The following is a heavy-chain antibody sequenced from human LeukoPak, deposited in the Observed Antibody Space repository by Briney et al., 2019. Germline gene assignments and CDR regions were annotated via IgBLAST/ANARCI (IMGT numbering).Heavy chain of an antibody. Sequence: GGSLRLSCAASGFTFSSYAMSWVRQAPGKGLEWVSAISGSGGSTYYADSVKGRFTISRDNSKNTLYLQMNSLRAEDTAVYYCARGFYDSSGYYLYYWGQGTLVTVSS. CDR2: ISGSGGST. CDR1: GFTFSSYA. CDR3: ARGFYDSSGYYLYY. D-gene: IGHD3-22*01. J-gene: IGHJ4*02. V-gene: IGHV3-23*01.